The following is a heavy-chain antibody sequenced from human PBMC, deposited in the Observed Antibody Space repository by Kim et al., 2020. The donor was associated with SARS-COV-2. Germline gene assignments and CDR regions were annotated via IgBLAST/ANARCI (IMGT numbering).Heavy chain of an antibody. CDR2: ISGDGGST. D-gene: IGHD6-19*01. CDR1: GFTFDDYA. J-gene: IGHJ3*02. CDR3: GSGWYGLENDAFDI. V-gene: IGHV3-43*02. Sequence: GGSLRLSCAASGFTFDDYAMHWVRQAPGKGLEWVSLISGDGGSTYYADSVKGRFTISRDNSKNSLYLQMNSLRTEDTALYYCGSGWYGLENDAFDIWGQGTMVTVSS.